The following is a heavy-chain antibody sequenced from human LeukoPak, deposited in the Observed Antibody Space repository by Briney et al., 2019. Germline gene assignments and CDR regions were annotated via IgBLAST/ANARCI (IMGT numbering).Heavy chain of an antibody. CDR3: ARGGWSGSYYSASFDY. D-gene: IGHD1-26*01. CDR1: GGSISSYY. J-gene: IGHJ4*02. V-gene: IGHV4-59*01. CDR2: IYYSGST. Sequence: SETLSLTCTVSGGSISSYYWSWLRQPPGKGLEWIGYIYYSGSTSYNPSLKSRVTISVDTSKNQFSLKLSSVTAADTAVYYCARGGWSGSYYSASFDYWGQGTLVTVSS.